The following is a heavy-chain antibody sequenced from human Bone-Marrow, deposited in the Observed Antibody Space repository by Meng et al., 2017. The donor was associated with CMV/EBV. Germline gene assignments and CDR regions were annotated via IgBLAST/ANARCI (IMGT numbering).Heavy chain of an antibody. V-gene: IGHV3-23*01. CDR2: ISGSGGST. CDR1: GFTFSSYA. D-gene: IGHD2-2*02. CDR3: AKDGGVDYCSSTSCYKYYYYGMDV. J-gene: IGHJ6*02. Sequence: GESLKISCAASGFTFSSYAMSWVRQAPGKGLEWVSAISGSGGSTYYADSVKGRFTISRDNSKNTLYLQMNSLRAEDTAVYYWAKDGGVDYCSSTSCYKYYYYGMDVWGQGTTVTVSS.